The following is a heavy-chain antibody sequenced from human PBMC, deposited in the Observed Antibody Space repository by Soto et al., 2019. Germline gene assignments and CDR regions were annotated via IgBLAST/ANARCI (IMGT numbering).Heavy chain of an antibody. V-gene: IGHV3-30*03. CDR2: ISYDGNGK. D-gene: IGHD3-3*01. Sequence: GGSLRLSCVASGFTFNNYGMQWVRQAPGKGLEWVAVISYDGNGKYYGDSVTGRFTISRDNSKNTFYLHMNRLRPEDTAVYYCAAYDSWSGHSPRFDYWGLGTLVTVYS. J-gene: IGHJ4*02. CDR3: AAYDSWSGHSPRFDY. CDR1: GFTFNNYG.